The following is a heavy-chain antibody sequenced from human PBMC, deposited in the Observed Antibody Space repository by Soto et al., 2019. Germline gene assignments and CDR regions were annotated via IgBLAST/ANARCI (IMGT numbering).Heavy chain of an antibody. D-gene: IGHD2-15*01. J-gene: IGHJ4*02. CDR1: GFTFSNYG. CDR3: ANDGAPRYCSRSSCHPAVAY. CDR2: ISFDGSHK. Sequence: QVLLVESGGGVVQPGRSLRLSCAGSGFTFSNYGLHWVRQAPGKGLDWVSFISFDGSHKYYADSVKGRFTISRDNSNNMLDLQMDSLTTEDTAVYYCANDGAPRYCSRSSCHPAVAYWGQGTLVTVSS. V-gene: IGHV3-30*18.